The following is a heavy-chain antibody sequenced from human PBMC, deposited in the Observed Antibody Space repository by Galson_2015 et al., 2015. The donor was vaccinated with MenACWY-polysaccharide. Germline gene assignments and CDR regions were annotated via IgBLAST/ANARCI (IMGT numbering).Heavy chain of an antibody. CDR2: IGGSGGIT. J-gene: IGHJ4*02. D-gene: IGHD3-22*01. V-gene: IGHV3-23*01. CDR1: GFTFSSYT. CDR3: AKFTTGCWHDEFAY. Sequence: SLRLSCAASGFTFSSYTMTWVRQAPGKGLEWVSVIGGSGGITYYADSVKGRFTISRDNSKNTLYLEMNTLRAEDTAVYYCAKFTTGCWHDEFAYWGQGSLVSVAS.